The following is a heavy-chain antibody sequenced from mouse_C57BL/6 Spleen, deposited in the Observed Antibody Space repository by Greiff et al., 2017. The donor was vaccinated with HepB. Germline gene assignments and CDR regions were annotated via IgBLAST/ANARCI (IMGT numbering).Heavy chain of an antibody. V-gene: IGHV1-82*01. CDR2: IYPGDGDT. Sequence: QVQLQQSGPELVKPGASVKISCKASGYAFSSSWMNWVKQRPGKGLEWIGRIYPGDGDTNYNGKFKGKATLTADKSSSTAYMQLSSLTSEDSAVYFCARYSYFDVWGTGTTVTVSS. J-gene: IGHJ1*03. CDR1: GYAFSSSW. CDR3: ARYSYFDV.